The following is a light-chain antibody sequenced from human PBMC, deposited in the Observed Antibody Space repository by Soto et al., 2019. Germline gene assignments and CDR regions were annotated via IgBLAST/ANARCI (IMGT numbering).Light chain of an antibody. Sequence: DIQLTQSPSFLSASVGDRVTITCRASQDISNYLNWYQQKPGKAPKLLIYDASNLETGVPSRFSGSGSGTDFTFTISSLQPEDIAIYYCQQYDNLPLTFGGGTKVDIK. CDR1: QDISNY. CDR2: DAS. V-gene: IGKV1-33*01. CDR3: QQYDNLPLT. J-gene: IGKJ4*01.